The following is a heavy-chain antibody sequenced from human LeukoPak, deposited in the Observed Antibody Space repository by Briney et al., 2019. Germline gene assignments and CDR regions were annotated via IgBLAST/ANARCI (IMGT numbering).Heavy chain of an antibody. CDR2: IYHSGST. J-gene: IGHJ4*02. CDR3: ASYYDSSGRDY. Sequence: PSETLSLTCAVSGGSISSGGYSWSWIRQPPGKGLEWIGYIYHSGSTYYNPSLKSRVTISVDRSKNQFSLKLSSVTAADTAVYYCASYYDSSGRDYWGQGTLVTVSS. CDR1: GGSISSGGYS. V-gene: IGHV4-30-2*01. D-gene: IGHD3-22*01.